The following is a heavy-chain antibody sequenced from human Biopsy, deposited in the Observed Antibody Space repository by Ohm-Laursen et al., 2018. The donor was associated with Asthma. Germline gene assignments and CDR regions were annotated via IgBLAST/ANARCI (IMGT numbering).Heavy chain of an antibody. CDR2: INSVFGTT. J-gene: IGHJ4*02. CDR3: ARKAGSCISRTCYSLDF. CDR1: GGTFNTYV. Sequence: ASVKVPCKSLGGTFNTYVIGWVRQAPGQGLEWMGGINSVFGTTTYPQKFQDRVTITADDSASTVYMELSSLRSEDTAVYYCARKAGSCISRTCYSLDFWGQGTLVTVSS. D-gene: IGHD2-2*01. V-gene: IGHV1-69*13.